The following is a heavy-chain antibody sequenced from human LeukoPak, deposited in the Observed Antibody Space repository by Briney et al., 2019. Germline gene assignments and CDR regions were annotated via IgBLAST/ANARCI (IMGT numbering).Heavy chain of an antibody. Sequence: SETLSLACTVSGGSISSSYWSWIRQPPGKGLEWIGYIYYSGSTNNNPSFKSRVAISVDTSKNQFSLKLSSVTAADTAVYYCATWGIAVAGTFDYWGQGTLVTV. CDR2: IYYSGST. V-gene: IGHV4-59*08. D-gene: IGHD6-19*01. J-gene: IGHJ4*02. CDR3: ATWGIAVAGTFDY. CDR1: GGSISSSY.